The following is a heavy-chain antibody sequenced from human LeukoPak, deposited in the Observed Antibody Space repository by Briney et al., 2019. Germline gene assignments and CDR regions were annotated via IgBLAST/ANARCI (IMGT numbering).Heavy chain of an antibody. CDR3: ARVLTRVGATLGY. V-gene: IGHV1-2*02. CDR2: INPNSGGT. D-gene: IGHD1-26*01. Sequence: ASVKVSCKASGYTFSGYYIHWVRQAPGQGLEWMGWINPNSGGTNYAQKFQGRVTMTRDTSISTAYMELSRLRSDDTAVYYCARVLTRVGATLGYWGQGTLVTVSS. J-gene: IGHJ4*02. CDR1: GYTFSGYY.